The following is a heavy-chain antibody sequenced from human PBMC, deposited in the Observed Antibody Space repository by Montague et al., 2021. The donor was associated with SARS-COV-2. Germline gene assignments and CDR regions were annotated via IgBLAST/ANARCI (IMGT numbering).Heavy chain of an antibody. D-gene: IGHD3-10*01. Sequence: PALGKPTQTVTLTCTFSGFSLRTSGVGVGWIRQPPGKALEWLSLIYWDDDKRYSPSLRTRLTTTKDTSQNQVVLTLTNMDPMDTAAYFCVHGGKYVSLIRGVQSSKRKFYFDFWGQGILVTVSS. CDR2: IYWDDDK. V-gene: IGHV2-5*02. CDR3: VHGGKYVSLIRGVQSSKRKFYFDF. CDR1: GFSLRTSGVG. J-gene: IGHJ4*02.